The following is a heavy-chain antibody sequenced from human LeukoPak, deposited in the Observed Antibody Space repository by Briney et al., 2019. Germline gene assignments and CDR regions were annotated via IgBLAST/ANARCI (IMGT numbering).Heavy chain of an antibody. J-gene: IGHJ5*02. Sequence: SETLSLTCTVSGGSISSGGYYWSWIRQHPGKGLEWIGYIYYSGSTYYNPSLKSRVTISVDTSKNQFSLKLSSVTAADTAVYYCARDSRGGYSGYDMGAWFDPWGQGTLVTLSS. V-gene: IGHV4-31*03. D-gene: IGHD5-12*01. CDR2: IYYSGST. CDR1: GGSISSGGYY. CDR3: ARDSRGGYSGYDMGAWFDP.